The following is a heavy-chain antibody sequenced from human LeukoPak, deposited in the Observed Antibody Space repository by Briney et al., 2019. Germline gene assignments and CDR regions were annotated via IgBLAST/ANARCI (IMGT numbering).Heavy chain of an antibody. CDR1: GYTFTGYY. CDR3: ARDVTESYYDSSGYPGGLDY. D-gene: IGHD3-22*01. CDR2: INPNSGGT. Sequence: GASVTVSCMASGYTFTGYYMHWVRQAPGQGLEWMGWINPNSGGTNYAQKFQGRVTMTRDTSISTAYMELSRLRSDDTAVYYCARDVTESYYDSSGYPGGLDYWGQGTLVTVSS. J-gene: IGHJ4*02. V-gene: IGHV1-2*02.